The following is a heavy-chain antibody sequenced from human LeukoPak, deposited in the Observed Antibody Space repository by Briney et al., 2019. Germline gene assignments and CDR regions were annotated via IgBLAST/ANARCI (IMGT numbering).Heavy chain of an antibody. D-gene: IGHD3-22*01. CDR2: IRSKVYGGTT. CDR3: TQYHYDSSGYYYVDY. J-gene: IGHJ4*02. CDR1: GFTFSDYA. V-gene: IGHV3-49*04. Sequence: PGRSLRLSCTASGFTFSDYAMSWVRQAPGKGLEWVGFIRSKVYGGTTEYAASLKGRFTISRDDSKNIAYLQMNSLKTEDTAVYYCTQYHYDSSGYYYVDYWSQGTLVTVSS.